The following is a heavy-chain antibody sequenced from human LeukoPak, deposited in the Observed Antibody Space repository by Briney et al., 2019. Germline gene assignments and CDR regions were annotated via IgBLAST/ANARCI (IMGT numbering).Heavy chain of an antibody. J-gene: IGHJ4*02. CDR3: ADSNHWYPTDY. CDR1: GFTFSTYA. CDR2: IGRTGDDT. Sequence: GGSLRLSCAASGFTFSTYAMRWVRLAPGKGLEWVSSIGRTGDDTYYADSVKGRFTISRDNSKNTLYLQMNSLRAEDTAVYYCADSNHWYPTDYWGQGTLVTVSS. V-gene: IGHV3-23*01. D-gene: IGHD4-11*01.